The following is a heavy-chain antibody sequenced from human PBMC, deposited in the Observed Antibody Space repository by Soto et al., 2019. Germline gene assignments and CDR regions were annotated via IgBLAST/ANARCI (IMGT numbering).Heavy chain of an antibody. D-gene: IGHD1-26*01. Sequence: QVKLVQSGGEVRKPGASVKVSCKASGYSFTDYNIGWVRQAPGQGLEWLGWISTYNGNRNYAQKFQGRVTMTTDTSRTTAEMELRVLRPDDTAIYYCAREVGGIFFEAFDTWGQGTRVTISS. CDR3: AREVGGIFFEAFDT. V-gene: IGHV1-18*01. CDR1: GYSFTDYN. CDR2: ISTYNGNR. J-gene: IGHJ3*02.